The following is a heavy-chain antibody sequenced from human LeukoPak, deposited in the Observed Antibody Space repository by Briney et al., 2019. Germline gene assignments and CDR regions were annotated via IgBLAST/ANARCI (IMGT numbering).Heavy chain of an antibody. CDR3: ARTAYETFTGYSGSFDY. CDR1: GFTFSSYS. D-gene: IGHD3-9*01. J-gene: IGHJ4*02. Sequence: GGSLRLSCAASGFTFSSYSMNWVRQAPGKGLEWVSSISRSSSYIYYADSVKGRFTISRDNAKNSLYLQMNSLRAEDTAVYYCARTAYETFTGYSGSFDYWGQGTLVTVSS. CDR2: ISRSSSYI. V-gene: IGHV3-21*01.